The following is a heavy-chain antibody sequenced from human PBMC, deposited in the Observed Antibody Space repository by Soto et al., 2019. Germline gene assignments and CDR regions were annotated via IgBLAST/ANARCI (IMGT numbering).Heavy chain of an antibody. V-gene: IGHV3-23*01. CDR1: GFTFSSYS. CDR3: AKRERWPASGPY. CDR2: ISGSGDNT. J-gene: IGHJ4*02. D-gene: IGHD1-1*01. Sequence: EVQLLESGGGLVQPGGSPRLSCAASGFTFSSYSMTWVRQAPGKGLEWVSDISGSGDNTYYADSVKGRFTISRDNSKNTLDLQMNSLRAEDTALYYCAKRERWPASGPYWGQGTLVTVSS.